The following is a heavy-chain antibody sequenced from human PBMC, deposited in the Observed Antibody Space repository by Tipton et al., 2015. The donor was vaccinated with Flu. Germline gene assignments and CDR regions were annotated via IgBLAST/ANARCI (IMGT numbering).Heavy chain of an antibody. CDR3: ARDDSGFNDY. D-gene: IGHD3-22*01. Sequence: TLSLTCAVYGGSFSGYYWSWIRQPPGKGLEWIGSMLYGGSTYYNPSLESRVTISLDTSKNQFSLKLSSVTAADTAVYYCARDDSGFNDYWGPGTLVTVSS. CDR2: MLYGGST. V-gene: IGHV4-34*12. J-gene: IGHJ4*02. CDR1: GGSFSGYY.